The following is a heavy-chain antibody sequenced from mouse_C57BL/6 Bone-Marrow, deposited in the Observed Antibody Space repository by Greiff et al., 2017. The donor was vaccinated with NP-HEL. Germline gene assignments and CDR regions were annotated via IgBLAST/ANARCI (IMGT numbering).Heavy chain of an antibody. Sequence: VLLQQSGAELVRPGASVTLSCKASGYTFTDYEMHWVKQTPVHGLEWIGAIDPETGGTAYNQKFKGKAILTADKSSSTAYLELRSLTSEDSAVYYCTRGDYYGSSYSDYWGQGTTLTVSS. D-gene: IGHD1-1*01. J-gene: IGHJ2*01. CDR1: GYTFTDYE. CDR2: IDPETGGT. CDR3: TRGDYYGSSYSDY. V-gene: IGHV1-15*01.